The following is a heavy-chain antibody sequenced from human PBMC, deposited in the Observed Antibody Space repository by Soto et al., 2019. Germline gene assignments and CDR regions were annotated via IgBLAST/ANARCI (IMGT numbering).Heavy chain of an antibody. V-gene: IGHV1-69*12. CDR2: IVPVFGTT. J-gene: IGHJ6*02. D-gene: IGHD4-17*01. CDR1: GGTFSRYS. Sequence: QVQLVQSGAEVKKPGSSVKVSCKASGGTFSRYSISWVRQAPGQGLEWMGGIVPVFGTTNYAQKFQGRVTITADESTSTVYMELSSLTSDDTAVYYSASCLVTTYFYYYGMDVWGQGTTVTVSS. CDR3: ASCLVTTYFYYYGMDV.